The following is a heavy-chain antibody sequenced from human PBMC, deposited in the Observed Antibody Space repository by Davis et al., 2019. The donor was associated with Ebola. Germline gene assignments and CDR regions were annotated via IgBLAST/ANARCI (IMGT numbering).Heavy chain of an antibody. CDR3: ARELEQLVPHFDY. CDR2: ISSDSDYI. Sequence: GGSLRLSCAASGFTFSTYSMSWVRQAPGKGLEWVSSISSDSDYIYYADSVKGRFTISRDNAKNSLYLQMNSLRAEDTAVYYCARELEQLVPHFDYWGQGTLVTVSS. D-gene: IGHD6-6*01. V-gene: IGHV3-21*01. J-gene: IGHJ4*02. CDR1: GFTFSTYS.